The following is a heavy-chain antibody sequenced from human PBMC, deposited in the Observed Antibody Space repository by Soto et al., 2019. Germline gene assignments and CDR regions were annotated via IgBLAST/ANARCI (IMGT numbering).Heavy chain of an antibody. CDR1: GGSVSSGSHY. Sequence: SETLSLTCTVSGGSVSSGSHYWSWIRQSPGKGLEWIGYIYNSGITKYNATLKSRVTISVDTSKNQFSLRLISVTAADTAVYFCARGPYSYDIWGQGTMVTVSS. CDR2: IYNSGIT. J-gene: IGHJ3*02. D-gene: IGHD5-18*01. CDR3: ARGPYSYDI. V-gene: IGHV4-61*01.